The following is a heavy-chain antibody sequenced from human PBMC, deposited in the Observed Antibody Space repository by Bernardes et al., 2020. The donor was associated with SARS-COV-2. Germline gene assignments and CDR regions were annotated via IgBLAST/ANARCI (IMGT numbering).Heavy chain of an antibody. Sequence: IYNADSVTGRFTISRDNAKNSLYLQMNSLRAEDTAVYYCAREWMATIFGAWGYWGQGSLVTVS. J-gene: IGHJ4*02. CDR3: AREWMATIFGAWGY. CDR2: I. V-gene: IGHV3-21*01. D-gene: IGHD3-10*02.